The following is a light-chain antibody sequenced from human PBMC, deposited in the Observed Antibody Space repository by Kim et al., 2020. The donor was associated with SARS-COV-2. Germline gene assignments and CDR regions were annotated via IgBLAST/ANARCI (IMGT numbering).Light chain of an antibody. CDR3: QHRGNWPLT. CDR2: DAS. Sequence: LAPRERATLSCRASQSVNSYLVWYQQKPGQPPRLLISDASNRATGIPARFSGSGSGTDFTLTISSLEPEDFAVYYCQHRGNWPLTFGGGTKVDI. V-gene: IGKV3-11*01. CDR1: QSVNSY. J-gene: IGKJ4*01.